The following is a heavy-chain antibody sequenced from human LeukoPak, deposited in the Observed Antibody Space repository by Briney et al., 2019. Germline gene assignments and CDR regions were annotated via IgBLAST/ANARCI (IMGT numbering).Heavy chain of an antibody. CDR2: IKQDGSEK. V-gene: IGHV3-7*01. Sequence: PGGSLGLSCAASGFTFSSYWLTGVRQAPGKGRGWVANIKQDGSEKYYVDSVKGRFTISRDNAKNSLYLQMNSLRAGDTAVYYCARGALRYFDWLLGDIWGQGTMVTVSS. J-gene: IGHJ3*02. CDR3: ARGALRYFDWLLGDI. D-gene: IGHD3-9*01. CDR1: GFTFSSYW.